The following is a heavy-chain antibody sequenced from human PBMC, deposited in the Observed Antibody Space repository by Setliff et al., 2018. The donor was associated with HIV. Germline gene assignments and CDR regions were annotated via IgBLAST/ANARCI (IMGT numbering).Heavy chain of an antibody. CDR1: DYTFSSYG. D-gene: IGHD2-21*01. CDR2: INPETGDP. CDR3: ATGIPSDLDY. Sequence: ASVKVSCKASDYTFSSYGISWVRQAPGQGLEWVGWINPETGDPNYAQKFRGRVLMTRDTSITTAFLHVANLTSDDTAIYYCATGIPSDLDYWGQGTLVTVSS. V-gene: IGHV1-18*01. J-gene: IGHJ4*01.